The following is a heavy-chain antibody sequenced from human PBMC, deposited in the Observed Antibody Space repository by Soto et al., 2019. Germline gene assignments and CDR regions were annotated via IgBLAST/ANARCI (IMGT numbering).Heavy chain of an antibody. Sequence: PGGSLRLSCAASGFTFSDYYMSWIRQAPGKGLEWVSYISSSSSYTNYADSVKGRFTISRDNAKNSLYLQMNSLGAEDTAVYYCARDFRSGSSAFDIWGQGTMVTVSS. J-gene: IGHJ3*02. CDR3: ARDFRSGSSAFDI. CDR2: ISSSSSYT. V-gene: IGHV3-11*06. D-gene: IGHD3-3*01. CDR1: GFTFSDYY.